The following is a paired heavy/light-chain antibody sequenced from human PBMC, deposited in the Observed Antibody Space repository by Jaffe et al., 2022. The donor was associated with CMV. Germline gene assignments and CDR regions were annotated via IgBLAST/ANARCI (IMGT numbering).Light chain of an antibody. V-gene: IGKV2-24*01. Sequence: DIVMTQTPLSSPVTLGQPASISCRSSQSLVHSDGNTYLSWLQQRPGQPPRLLIYKISNRFSGVPDRFSGSGAGTDFTLKISRVEAEDVGVYYCMQATQFRTFGQGTKLEIK. J-gene: IGKJ2*02. CDR1: QSLVHSDGNTY. CDR3: MQATQFRT. CDR2: KIS.
Heavy chain of an antibody. CDR1: GYSFTSYW. V-gene: IGHV5-51*01. CDR2: IYPGDSDT. CDR3: ARENYSSSREGGGYYYYGMDV. J-gene: IGHJ6*02. Sequence: EVQLVQSGAEVKKPGESLKISCKGSGYSFTSYWIGWVRQMPGKGLEWMGIIYPGDSDTRYSPSFQGQVTISADKSISTAYLQWSSLKASDTAMYYCARENYSSSREGGGYYYYGMDVWGQGTTVTVSS. D-gene: IGHD6-6*01.